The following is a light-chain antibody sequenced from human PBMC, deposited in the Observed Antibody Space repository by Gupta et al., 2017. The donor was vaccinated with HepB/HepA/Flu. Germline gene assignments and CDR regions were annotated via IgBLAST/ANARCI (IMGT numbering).Light chain of an antibody. CDR1: QNINNY. J-gene: IGKJ2*02. CDR3: QQYDTHPCT. Sequence: DIQMTQSPSSLSASVGDRITITCQASQNINNYLNWYQQKPGKAPKLLIYDASNLETGVPSRFSGSGSGTDFTFTISSLQPEDIATYYCQQYDTHPCTFGQGTKLEIK. V-gene: IGKV1-33*01. CDR2: DAS.